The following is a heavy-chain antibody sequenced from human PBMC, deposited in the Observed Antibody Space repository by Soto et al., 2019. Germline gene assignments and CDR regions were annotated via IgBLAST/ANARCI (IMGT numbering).Heavy chain of an antibody. CDR3: ARDPTPWELPYHFDY. Sequence: QVQLVESGGGVVQPGRSLRLSCAASGFTFSSYAMHWVRQAPGKGLEWVAVISYDGSNKYYADSVKGRFTISRDNSKNTRYLQMNSLRAEDTAVYYCARDPTPWELPYHFDYWGQGTLVTVSS. J-gene: IGHJ4*02. CDR1: GFTFSSYA. D-gene: IGHD1-26*01. V-gene: IGHV3-30-3*01. CDR2: ISYDGSNK.